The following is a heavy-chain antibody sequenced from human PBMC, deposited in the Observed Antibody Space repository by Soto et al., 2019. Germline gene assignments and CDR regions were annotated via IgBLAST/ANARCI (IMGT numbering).Heavy chain of an antibody. Sequence: QVQLQESGPGLVKPSGTLSLTCAVSSGSISSAHRWNWVRQPPGKGLEWIGEIYHSGSTNYNPSLKSRVTVSVDKSMNQFSLKLTSVTAADTAAYYCATNSYYSLGVWGQGTTVTVSS. CDR3: ATNSYYSLGV. V-gene: IGHV4-4*02. J-gene: IGHJ6*02. CDR1: SGSISSAHR. CDR2: IYHSGST.